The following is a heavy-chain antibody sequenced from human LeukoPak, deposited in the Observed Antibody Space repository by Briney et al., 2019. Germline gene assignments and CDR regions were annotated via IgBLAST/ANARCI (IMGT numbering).Heavy chain of an antibody. D-gene: IGHD5-24*01. CDR3: ARQMATITSYDY. Sequence: GESLKISCKGSGYSFTSYWAGWVRQMPGKGLGWMGIIYPGDSDTRYSPSFQGQVTISADKSISTVYLQWSSLKASDTAMYYCARQMATITSYDYWGQGTLVTVSS. V-gene: IGHV5-51*01. J-gene: IGHJ4*02. CDR1: GYSFTSYW. CDR2: IYPGDSDT.